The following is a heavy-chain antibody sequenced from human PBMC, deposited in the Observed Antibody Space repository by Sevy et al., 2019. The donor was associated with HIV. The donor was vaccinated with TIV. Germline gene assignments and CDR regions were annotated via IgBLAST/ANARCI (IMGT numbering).Heavy chain of an antibody. CDR2: ISYDGSNK. CDR1: GFTFSSYA. Sequence: GGSLRLSCAASGFTFSSYAMHWVRQAPGKGLEWVAVISYDGSNKYYADSGKGGFTISRDNSKNTLYLQMNSLRAEDTAVYYCARDASLLWFGEFTYWGQGTLVTVSS. D-gene: IGHD3-10*01. J-gene: IGHJ4*02. V-gene: IGHV3-30-3*01. CDR3: ARDASLLWFGEFTY.